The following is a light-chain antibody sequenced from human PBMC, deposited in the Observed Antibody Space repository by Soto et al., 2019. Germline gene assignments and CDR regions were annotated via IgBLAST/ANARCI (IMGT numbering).Light chain of an antibody. V-gene: IGKV3-11*01. CDR2: DAS. Sequence: EIVLTQSPATLSLSPGERATLSCRASQTISSYLAWYQQKPGQAPRLLIYDASNMATGIPARFSGSGSGTDFTLTISSLEPEVFAVYYCQQRANWPPYTFGQGTKLEIK. CDR3: QQRANWPPYT. J-gene: IGKJ2*01. CDR1: QTISSY.